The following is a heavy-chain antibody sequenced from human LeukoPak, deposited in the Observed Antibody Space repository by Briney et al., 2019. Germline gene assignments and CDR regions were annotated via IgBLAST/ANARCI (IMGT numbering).Heavy chain of an antibody. V-gene: IGHV4-38-2*02. CDR2: FSHSGST. J-gene: IGHJ5*02. Sequence: SETLSLTCTVSGYSIASGYFWGWIRQPPGKGLEWIGSFSHSGSTYYNPSLKSRVTMSVDTSKNQFSLKVTSVTAADTAVYYCAYIDWQVGYGDYEHWFDPWGQGTLVTVSS. D-gene: IGHD4-17*01. CDR3: AYIDWQVGYGDYEHWFDP. CDR1: GYSIASGYF.